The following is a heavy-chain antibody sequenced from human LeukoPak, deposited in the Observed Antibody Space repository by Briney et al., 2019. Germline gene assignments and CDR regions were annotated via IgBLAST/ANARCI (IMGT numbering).Heavy chain of an antibody. CDR3: ARDQYDTWSRRGNFDS. Sequence: GGSLRLSCVASGFTFGKYWMSWVRQAPGKGLEWVANIKLDGSEKNYVDSVKGRFTISRDNTKNSLFLQMNSLRAEDTAVFYCARDQYDTWSRRGNFDSWGQGTLVIVSS. CDR2: IKLDGSEK. V-gene: IGHV3-7*03. D-gene: IGHD3/OR15-3a*01. J-gene: IGHJ4*02. CDR1: GFTFGKYW.